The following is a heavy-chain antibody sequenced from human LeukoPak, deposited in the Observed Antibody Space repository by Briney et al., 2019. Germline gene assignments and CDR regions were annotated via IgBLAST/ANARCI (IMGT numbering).Heavy chain of an antibody. Sequence: PSETLSLTCAVYGGSFSGYYWSWIRQPPGKGLEWIGEINHSGSTNYNPSLKSRVTISVDTSKNQFSLKLSSVTAADTAVYYCSGEAITGNWFDPWGQGTLVTVSS. J-gene: IGHJ5*02. D-gene: IGHD1-20*01. CDR1: GGSFSGYY. CDR2: INHSGST. CDR3: SGEAITGNWFDP. V-gene: IGHV4-34*01.